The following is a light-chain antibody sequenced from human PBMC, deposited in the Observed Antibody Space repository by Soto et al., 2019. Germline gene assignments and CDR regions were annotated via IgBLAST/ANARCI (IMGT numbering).Light chain of an antibody. CDR3: QHYGYSPIT. CDR2: GAS. V-gene: IGKV3-20*01. J-gene: IGKJ5*01. CDR1: QSVSSSN. Sequence: EIVLTQSPGTLSLSPGERGTLSCRASQSVSSSNLAWYQQKPGQAPRLLIYGASSRATGIPGRFSGSGSGTDFTLTISRLEPEDFAVYYCQHYGYSPITFGQGTRLEIK.